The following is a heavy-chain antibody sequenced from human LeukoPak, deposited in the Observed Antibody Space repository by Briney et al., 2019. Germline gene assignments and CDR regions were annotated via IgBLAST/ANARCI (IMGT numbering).Heavy chain of an antibody. Sequence: GGSLRLSCAASGSTFSSYAMSWVRQAPGKGLEWVSAISGSGGSTYYADSVKGRFTISRDNSKNTLYLQMNSLRAEDTAVYYCAKDLYYYDSSGLNYWGQGTLVTVSS. CDR2: ISGSGGST. CDR1: GSTFSSYA. D-gene: IGHD3-22*01. J-gene: IGHJ4*02. CDR3: AKDLYYYDSSGLNY. V-gene: IGHV3-23*01.